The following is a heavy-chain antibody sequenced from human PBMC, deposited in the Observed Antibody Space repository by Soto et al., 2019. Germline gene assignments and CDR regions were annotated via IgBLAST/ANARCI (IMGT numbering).Heavy chain of an antibody. V-gene: IGHV1-58*01. J-gene: IGHJ4*02. D-gene: IGHD3-3*01. CDR2: IVVGSGNT. CDR3: AASTYYDFWSGYFFDY. CDR1: GFTFTSSA. Sequence: SVKISCKASGFTFTSSAVQWVRQARGQRLEWIGWIVVGSGNTNYAQKFQERVTITRDMSTSTAYMELSSLRSEDTAVYYCAASTYYDFWSGYFFDYWGQGTLVTVSS.